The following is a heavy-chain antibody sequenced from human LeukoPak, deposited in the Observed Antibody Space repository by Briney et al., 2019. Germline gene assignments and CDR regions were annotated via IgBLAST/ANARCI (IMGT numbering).Heavy chain of an antibody. CDR1: GGSFSGYY. CDR2: INHSGST. V-gene: IGHV4-34*01. J-gene: IGHJ6*03. D-gene: IGHD3-3*01. Sequence: SETLSLTCAVYGGSFSGYYWSWIRQPPGKGLEWIGEINHSGSTNYNPSLKSRVTISVDTSKNQFSLKLSSVTATDTAVYYCARTIFGVVNPCGLPLRDYYFHFIDVWGKGTTVTVSS. CDR3: ARTIFGVVNPCGLPLRDYYFHFIDV.